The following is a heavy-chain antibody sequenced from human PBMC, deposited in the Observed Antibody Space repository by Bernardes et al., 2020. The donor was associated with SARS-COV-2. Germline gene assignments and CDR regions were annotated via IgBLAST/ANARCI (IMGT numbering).Heavy chain of an antibody. Sequence: GGSLRLSCVTSELGFSNTDMAWVRQAPGKGLEWVSTISAIRNTHYADPVKGRFTISRDDVNNALYLQMNSLRVEDTATYYCTTELQYDNLYWGQGALVTVSS. CDR3: TTELQYDNLY. CDR2: ISAIRNT. V-gene: IGHV3-53*01. J-gene: IGHJ4*02. CDR1: ELGFSNTD. D-gene: IGHD3-22*01.